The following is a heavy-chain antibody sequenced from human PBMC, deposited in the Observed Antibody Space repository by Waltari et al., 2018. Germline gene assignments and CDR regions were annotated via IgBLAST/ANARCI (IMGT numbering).Heavy chain of an antibody. Sequence: QLQLQESGPGLVKPSETLSLTCSVSGVSITSNRHYWGWIRQPPGQGLEWIATMSYSGATYSSPSLESRVTVSRDTSKNQLSLKLVSVTAADTAVYYCATYIGASVGTAAFDVWGQG. J-gene: IGHJ3*01. CDR2: MSYSGAT. D-gene: IGHD5-12*01. CDR1: GVSITSNRHY. V-gene: IGHV4-39*01. CDR3: ATYIGASVGTAAFDV.